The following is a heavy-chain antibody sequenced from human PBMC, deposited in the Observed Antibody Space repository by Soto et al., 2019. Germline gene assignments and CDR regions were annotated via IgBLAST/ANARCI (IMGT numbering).Heavy chain of an antibody. CDR3: ARHPYYYDSSGGGRYFDY. V-gene: IGHV4-61*01. CDR2: IYDSGST. CDR1: VGSVSSGSYY. J-gene: IGHJ4*02. D-gene: IGHD3-22*01. Sequence: SETVSLTCTVSVGSVSSGSYYWSWIRQSPVKRLEWIGYIYDSGSTNYNPSLKSRVTISVDSSKNQFSLKLSSVTAADTAVYYCARHPYYYDSSGGGRYFDYWGQGTLVTVSS.